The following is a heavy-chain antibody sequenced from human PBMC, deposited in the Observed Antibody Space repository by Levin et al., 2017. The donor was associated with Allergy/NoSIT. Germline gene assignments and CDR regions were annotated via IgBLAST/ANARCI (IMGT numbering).Heavy chain of an antibody. CDR2: VSQDGNEK. CDR1: GFSFTNYW. Sequence: GGSLRLSCAPSGFSFTNYWMRWIRQAPGKGLEWVASVSQDGNEKYYVDSVKGRFTISRDNAKNSLYLQMNSLRADDTAIYYCARGPEVWGQGTPVTVSS. CDR3: ARGPEV. J-gene: IGHJ4*02. V-gene: IGHV3-7*04.